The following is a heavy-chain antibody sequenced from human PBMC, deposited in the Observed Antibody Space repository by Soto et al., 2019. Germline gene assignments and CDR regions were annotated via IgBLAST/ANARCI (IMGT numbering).Heavy chain of an antibody. CDR2: ISYDGSNK. D-gene: IGHD2-2*01. J-gene: IGHJ6*02. CDR3: AKAVGYCSSTTCRDYYWYYGMDV. Sequence: GGSLRLSCAASGFTFSTYGMHWVRQAPGKGLEWVAVISYDGSNKYYADSVKGRFTISRDNSKNTLYLQMNSLRAEDTAVYYCAKAVGYCSSTTCRDYYWYYGMDVWGHGTTVTVSS. CDR1: GFTFSTYG. V-gene: IGHV3-30*18.